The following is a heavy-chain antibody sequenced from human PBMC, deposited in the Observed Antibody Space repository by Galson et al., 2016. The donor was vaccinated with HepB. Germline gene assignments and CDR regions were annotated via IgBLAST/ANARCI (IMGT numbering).Heavy chain of an antibody. CDR2: IWFDGSSK. CDR3: ATEDLSSPGNGALDI. D-gene: IGHD6-13*01. Sequence: SLRLSCAASGITFSSFAMSWVRQAPGKGLEWVAMIWFDGSSKHHSDSVRGRFTISRDNSKNTLYLEMNSLRAEDTAVYYCATEDLSSPGNGALDIWGQGAMVTVSS. V-gene: IGHV3-33*08. J-gene: IGHJ3*02. CDR1: GITFSSFA.